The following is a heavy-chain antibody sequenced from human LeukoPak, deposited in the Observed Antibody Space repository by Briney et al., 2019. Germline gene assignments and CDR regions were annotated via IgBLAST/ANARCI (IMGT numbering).Heavy chain of an antibody. CDR1: GGSFSGYY. D-gene: IGHD2-15*01. CDR2: INHSGST. J-gene: IGHJ4*02. V-gene: IGHV4-34*01. Sequence: SETLSLTCAVYGGSFSGYYWSWIRQPPGKGLEWIGEINHSGSTNYNPSLKSRITISVDTSKNQFSLKLSSVTAADTAVYYCAKGRSGGRFDYWGQGTLVTVSP. CDR3: AKGRSGGRFDY.